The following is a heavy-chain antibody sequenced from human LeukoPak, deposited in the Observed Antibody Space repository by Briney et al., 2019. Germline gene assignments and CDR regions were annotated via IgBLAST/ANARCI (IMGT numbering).Heavy chain of an antibody. CDR1: GFDLSDYY. CDR3: ARRRDYFDY. J-gene: IGHJ4*02. V-gene: IGHV3-11*01. Sequence: GGSLRLSCVVSGFDLSDYYMSWIRQAPGKGLEWISYIGSSGGNIYFADSVKGRFTMSRDNARGSLYLQMNSLRADDTAIYYCARRRDYFDYWGQGTLVTVSS. CDR2: IGSSGGNI.